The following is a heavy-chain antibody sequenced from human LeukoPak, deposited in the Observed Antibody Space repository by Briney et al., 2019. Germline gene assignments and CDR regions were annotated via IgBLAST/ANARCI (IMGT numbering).Heavy chain of an antibody. CDR3: ARGRGYTMKGGFDY. D-gene: IGHD3-22*01. Sequence: ASVKVSCKASGYTFTSYYMHWVRQAPGQGLEWMGGIIPIFGTANYAQKFQGRVTITTDESTSTAYMELSSLRSEDTAVYYCARGRGYTMKGGFDYWGQGTLVTVSS. CDR2: IIPIFGTA. V-gene: IGHV1-69*05. J-gene: IGHJ4*02. CDR1: GYTFTSYY.